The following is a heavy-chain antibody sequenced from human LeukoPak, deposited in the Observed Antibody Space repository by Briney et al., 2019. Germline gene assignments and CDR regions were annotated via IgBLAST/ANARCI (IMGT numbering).Heavy chain of an antibody. V-gene: IGHV4-61*10. CDR2: INHSGST. Sequence: SETLSLTCTVSGGSISSGSYYWSWIRQPAGKGLEWIGEINHSGSTNYNPSLKSRVTISVDTSKNQFSLKLSSVTAADTAVYYCARGYGLFDYWGQGTLVTVSS. D-gene: IGHD4-17*01. CDR3: ARGYGLFDY. CDR1: GGSISSGSYY. J-gene: IGHJ4*02.